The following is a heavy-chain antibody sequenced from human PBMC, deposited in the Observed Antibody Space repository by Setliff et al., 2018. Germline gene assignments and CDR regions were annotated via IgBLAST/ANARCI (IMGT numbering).Heavy chain of an antibody. CDR3: ARVRSSLVVAGSADY. V-gene: IGHV4-59*12. D-gene: IGHD6-19*01. CDR1: GGSINRDY. CDR2: IHYSGNT. J-gene: IGHJ4*02. Sequence: SETLSLTCSVSGGSINRDYWNWIRQPPGKGLEWLGYIHYSGNTNYNPPLKSRFTISRDNAKNSLYLQMSSLRAEDTAVYYCARVRSSLVVAGSADYWGQGTLVTVSS.